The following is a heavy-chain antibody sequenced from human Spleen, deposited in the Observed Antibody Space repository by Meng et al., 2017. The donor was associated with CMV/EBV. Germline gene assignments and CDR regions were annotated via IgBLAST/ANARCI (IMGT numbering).Heavy chain of an antibody. Sequence: SISSFYWSWIRPSPGKGLEWIGYISYTGSTKYNPSLRSRVTISMDSKTQFSLRLSSVTAADTAVYYCARDRAYDDFWSGHRNWFDPWGPGTLVTVSS. V-gene: IGHV4-59*01. CDR1: SISSFY. CDR3: ARDRAYDDFWSGHRNWFDP. CDR2: ISYTGST. J-gene: IGHJ5*02. D-gene: IGHD3-3*01.